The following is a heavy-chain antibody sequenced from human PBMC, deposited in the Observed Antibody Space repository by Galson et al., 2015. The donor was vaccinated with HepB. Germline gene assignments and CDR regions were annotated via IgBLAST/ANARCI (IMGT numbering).Heavy chain of an antibody. Sequence: SLRLSCAASGFTFSSYSMNWVRQAPGKGLEWVSSISSSSSYIYYADSVKGRFTISRDNAKNSLYLQMNSLRAEDTAVYYCARGYCSGGSCYLGDWGQGTLVTVSS. D-gene: IGHD2-15*01. V-gene: IGHV3-21*01. CDR2: ISSSSSYI. J-gene: IGHJ4*02. CDR3: ARGYCSGGSCYLGD. CDR1: GFTFSSYS.